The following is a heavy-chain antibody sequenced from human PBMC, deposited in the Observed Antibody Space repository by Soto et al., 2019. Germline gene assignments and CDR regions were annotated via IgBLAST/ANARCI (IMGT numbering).Heavy chain of an antibody. D-gene: IGHD3-22*01. J-gene: IGHJ3*02. CDR3: ARAYYYDSSALLGNAFDI. CDR1: GGTFSSYA. Sequence: AVKVSCKASGGTFSSYAISWVRQAPGQGLEWMGGIIPIFGTANYAQKFQGRVTITADKSTSTAYMELSSLRSEDTAVYYCARAYYYDSSALLGNAFDIWGQGTMVTVSS. V-gene: IGHV1-69*06. CDR2: IIPIFGTA.